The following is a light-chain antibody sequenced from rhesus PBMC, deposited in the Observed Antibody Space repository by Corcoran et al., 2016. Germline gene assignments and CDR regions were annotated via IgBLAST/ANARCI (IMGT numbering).Light chain of an antibody. CDR3: LQESGWPLT. J-gene: IGKJ4*01. CDR2: DAS. V-gene: IGKV3-35*01. Sequence: EIVMTQSPATLSVSPGERATLSCRASQSVSGYLAWYQQKPGQPPRLLIYDASNRATGIPDRFSGSGSGTDFTLTIRSLEPADVGVYSCLQESGWPLTFGGGTNVEIK. CDR1: QSVSGY.